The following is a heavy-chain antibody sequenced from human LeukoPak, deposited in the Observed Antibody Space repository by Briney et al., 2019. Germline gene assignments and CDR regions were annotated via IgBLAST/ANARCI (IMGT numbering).Heavy chain of an antibody. V-gene: IGHV3-30*18. J-gene: IGHJ1*01. CDR1: GFTFSSYG. CDR3: AKASIAAAGGYFQH. D-gene: IGHD6-13*01. Sequence: GRSLRLSCAASGFTFSSYGMHWVRQAPGKGLEWVALISYDGNNKYYGDSVKGRFTISRDKSKNTLFLQMNSLRAEDTAVYYCAKASIAAAGGYFQHWGQGTLVTVSS. CDR2: ISYDGNNK.